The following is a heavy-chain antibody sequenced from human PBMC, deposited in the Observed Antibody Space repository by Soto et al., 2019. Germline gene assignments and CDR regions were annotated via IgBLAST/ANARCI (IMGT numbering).Heavy chain of an antibody. CDR1: GGSMTSGDQY. CDR2: INHRGSL. V-gene: IGHV4-31*03. Sequence: SETLSLTCTVTGGSMTSGDQYWTWIRHRPGEGLEWFGCINHRGSLYYNPSLKSRVSMSVDTSKNQFSLNLSSVTAADTAVYYCARELPQRQGRNMDVWGQGTTVTVSS. D-gene: IGHD1-1*01. J-gene: IGHJ6*02. CDR3: ARELPQRQGRNMDV.